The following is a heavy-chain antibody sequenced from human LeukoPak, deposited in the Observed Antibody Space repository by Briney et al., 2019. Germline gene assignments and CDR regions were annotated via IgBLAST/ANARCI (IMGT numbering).Heavy chain of an antibody. J-gene: IGHJ6*03. Sequence: SETLSLTCAVSGGSISSSNWWSWVRQPPGKGLEWIGRIYTSGSTNYNPSLKSRVTMSVDTSKNQFSLKLSSVTAADTAVYYCARYSYGYGYYYYYMDVWGKGTTVTVSS. D-gene: IGHD5-18*01. CDR2: IYTSGST. V-gene: IGHV4-4*02. CDR3: ARYSYGYGYYYYYMDV. CDR1: GGSISSSNW.